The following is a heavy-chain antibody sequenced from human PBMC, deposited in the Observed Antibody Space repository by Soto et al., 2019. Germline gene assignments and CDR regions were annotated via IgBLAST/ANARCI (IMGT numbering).Heavy chain of an antibody. V-gene: IGHV3-11*01. CDR3: ARSWGYSSYLDF. Sequence: PGGSLRLSCAASGFAFSDYYMTWIRQAPGQGLEWLSSISSRGTSISYADSVKGRFTISRDNIENSLFLHMNSLRAEDTAVYYCARSWGYSSYLDFWGQGTLVTVS. D-gene: IGHD5-18*01. CDR1: GFAFSDYY. CDR2: ISSRGTSI. J-gene: IGHJ4*02.